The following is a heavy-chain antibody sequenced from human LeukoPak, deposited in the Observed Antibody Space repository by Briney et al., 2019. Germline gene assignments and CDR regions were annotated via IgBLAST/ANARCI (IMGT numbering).Heavy chain of an antibody. CDR2: IRYGGSNK. CDR3: ANGPGDSSSWYHYFDY. D-gene: IGHD6-13*01. J-gene: IGHJ4*02. Sequence: GGSLRLSCAASGFTFSSYGMHGVRQAPGKGLEWVAVIRYGGSNKYYADSVKGRFTISRDNSKNTLYLQMNSLRAEDTDVYYCANGPGDSSSWYHYFDYWGQGTLVTVSS. CDR1: GFTFSSYG. V-gene: IGHV3-30*02.